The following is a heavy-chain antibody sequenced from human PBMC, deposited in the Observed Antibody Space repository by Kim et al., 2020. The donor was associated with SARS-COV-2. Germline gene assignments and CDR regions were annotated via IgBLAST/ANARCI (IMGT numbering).Heavy chain of an antibody. CDR2: ISYDENNK. CDR3: AKDYGGSAGGNTHFDY. D-gene: IGHD3-16*01. J-gene: IGHJ4*01. V-gene: IGHV3-30*04. Sequence: GGSLRLSCVDSGFTFTKYAMHWVRQAPGKGLEWVAAISYDENNKYYAGSVRGRFTISRDNSKNTLYLQMDSLITDDTAMYYCAKDYGGSAGGNTHFDYWG. CDR1: GFTFTKYA.